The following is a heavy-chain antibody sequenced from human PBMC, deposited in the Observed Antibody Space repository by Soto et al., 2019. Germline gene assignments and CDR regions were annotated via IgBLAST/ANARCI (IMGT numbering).Heavy chain of an antibody. CDR2: ISYDGSTE. D-gene: IGHD6-13*01. Sequence: PGGSLRLSCAASGFIFRSYGMYWIRQAPGKGLEWVAIISYDGSTEYYADSVKGRFTISRDNSKNTLSLQMNTLTTEDTAVYFCARDASRDSSARGWFDPWGPGTLVPVSS. V-gene: IGHV3-30*03. J-gene: IGHJ5*02. CDR1: GFIFRSYG. CDR3: ARDASRDSSARGWFDP.